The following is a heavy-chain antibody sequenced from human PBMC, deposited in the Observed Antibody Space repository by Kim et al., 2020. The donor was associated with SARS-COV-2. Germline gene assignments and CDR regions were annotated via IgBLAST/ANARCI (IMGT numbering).Heavy chain of an antibody. Sequence: SETLSLTCTVSGGSISSGGYYWSWIRQHPGKGLEWIGYIYYSGSTYYNPSLKSRVTISVDTSKNQFSLKLSSVTAADTAVYYCARAYSSSWYYYYGMDVWGQGTTVTVSS. J-gene: IGHJ6*02. CDR1: GGSISSGGYY. CDR2: IYYSGST. V-gene: IGHV4-31*03. D-gene: IGHD6-13*01. CDR3: ARAYSSSWYYYYGMDV.